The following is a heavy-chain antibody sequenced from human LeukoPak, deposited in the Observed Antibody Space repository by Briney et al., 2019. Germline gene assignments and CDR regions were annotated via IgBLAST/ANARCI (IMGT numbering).Heavy chain of an antibody. CDR3: ARRTYYYDSSGYTSYWYFDL. Sequence: SQTLSLTCAVSGGSISSGGYSWSWIRQPPGTGLEWIGYIYHSGSTYYNPSLKSRVTISVDRSKNQFSLKLSSVTAADTAVYYCARRTYYYDSSGYTSYWYFDLWGRGTLVTVSS. CDR2: IYHSGST. CDR1: GGSISSGGYS. J-gene: IGHJ2*01. V-gene: IGHV4-30-2*01. D-gene: IGHD3-22*01.